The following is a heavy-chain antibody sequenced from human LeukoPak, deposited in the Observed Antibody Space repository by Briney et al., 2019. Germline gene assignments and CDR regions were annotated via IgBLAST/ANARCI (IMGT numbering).Heavy chain of an antibody. CDR2: IYTSGST. V-gene: IGHV4-4*07. J-gene: IGHJ4*02. CDR1: GGSISSYY. Sequence: PSETLSLTCTVSGGSISSYYWSWIRQPAGKGLEWIGRIYTSGSTNYNPSLKSRVTMSVDTSKNQFSLKLSSVTAADTAVYYCAREEVTIFGVVIYDYWGQGTLVTVSS. CDR3: AREEVTIFGVVIYDY. D-gene: IGHD3-3*01.